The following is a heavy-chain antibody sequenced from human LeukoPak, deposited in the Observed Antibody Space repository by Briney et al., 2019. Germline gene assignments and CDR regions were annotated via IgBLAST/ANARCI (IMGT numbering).Heavy chain of an antibody. D-gene: IGHD3-22*01. Sequence: AGGSLRLSCAASGFTFSSYWMSWVRQAPGKGLEWVAYIHFDGSKKYSADSVKGRFTISRDNSNNTLYLQMSSLRPEDTAVYYCATRRPYDNHIDHWGQGTLVTVSS. CDR3: ATRRPYDNHIDH. J-gene: IGHJ4*02. CDR1: GFTFSSYW. V-gene: IGHV3-30*02. CDR2: IHFDGSKK.